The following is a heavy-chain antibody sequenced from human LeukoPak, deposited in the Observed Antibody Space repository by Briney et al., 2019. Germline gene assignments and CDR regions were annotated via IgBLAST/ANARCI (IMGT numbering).Heavy chain of an antibody. CDR2: IYYSGST. D-gene: IGHD6-13*01. CDR3: ARHEGSSWLAY. Sequence: SETLSLTCTVSGGSISSYYWSWIRQPPVKGLEWIGYIYYSGSTNYNPSLKSRVTISVDTSKNQFSLKLSSVTAADTAVYYCARHEGSSWLAYWGQGTLVTVSS. V-gene: IGHV4-59*08. J-gene: IGHJ4*02. CDR1: GGSISSYY.